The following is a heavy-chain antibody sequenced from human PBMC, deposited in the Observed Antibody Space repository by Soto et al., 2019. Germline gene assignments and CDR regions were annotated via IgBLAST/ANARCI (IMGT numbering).Heavy chain of an antibody. J-gene: IGHJ5*02. Sequence: PSETLSLTCAVSGGSLSSGGYSWSWIRQPPGKGLEWIGYIYHSGSTYYNPSLKSRVTISVDRSKNQFSLKLSSVTAADTAVYYCASGYCSGGSCQNWFDPWGQGTLVTVSS. D-gene: IGHD2-15*01. CDR2: IYHSGST. V-gene: IGHV4-30-2*01. CDR3: ASGYCSGGSCQNWFDP. CDR1: GGSLSSGGYS.